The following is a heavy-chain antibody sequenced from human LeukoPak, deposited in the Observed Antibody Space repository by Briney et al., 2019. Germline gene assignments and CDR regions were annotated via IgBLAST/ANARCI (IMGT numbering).Heavy chain of an antibody. CDR3: ARAYGDYAGYYYYGMDV. J-gene: IGHJ6*02. CDR1: GFTFSSYS. CDR2: ISSSSSYI. D-gene: IGHD4-17*01. Sequence: GGSLRLSCAASGFTFSSYSMNWVRQAPGKGLEWVSSISSSSSYIYYADSVKGRFTIPRDNAKNSLYLQMNSLRAEDTAVYYCARAYGDYAGYYYYGMDVWGQGTTVTVSS. V-gene: IGHV3-21*01.